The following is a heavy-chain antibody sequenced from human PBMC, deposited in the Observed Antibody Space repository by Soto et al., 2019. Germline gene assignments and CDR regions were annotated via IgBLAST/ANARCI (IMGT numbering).Heavy chain of an antibody. CDR3: ARGYDFWSGDWPPRMDV. CDR1: GYTFTSYG. Sequence: ASVKVSCKASGYTFTSYGISWVRQAPGQGLEWMGWISAYNGNTNYAQKLQGRVTMTTDTSTSTAYMELRSLRSDDTAVYYCARGYDFWSGDWPPRMDVWGQGTTVTVSS. V-gene: IGHV1-18*01. CDR2: ISAYNGNT. J-gene: IGHJ6*02. D-gene: IGHD3-3*01.